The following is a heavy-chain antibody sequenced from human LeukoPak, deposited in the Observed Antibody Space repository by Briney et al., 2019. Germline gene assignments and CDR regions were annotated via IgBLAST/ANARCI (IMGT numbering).Heavy chain of an antibody. CDR1: GFTFSNYW. CDR3: ARGSSVVALD. Sequence: SGGSLRLSCAASGFTFSNYWMHWVRQVPGKGLVWVSRITSEGSSTSYADSVKGRSTISRDNAKNTLYLQMNSLRAEDTAVYYCARGSSVVALDWGQGTLVTVSS. CDR2: ITSEGSST. D-gene: IGHD2-15*01. J-gene: IGHJ4*02. V-gene: IGHV3-74*01.